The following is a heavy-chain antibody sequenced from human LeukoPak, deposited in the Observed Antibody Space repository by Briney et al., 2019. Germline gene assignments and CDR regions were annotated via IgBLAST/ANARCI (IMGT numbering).Heavy chain of an antibody. CDR3: ARAPSSGWYYDS. Sequence: ASVKVSCKASGYTFTNYGISWVRQAPGQGLEWMGCVSAGDGNTKSSQNFQGRVTITRDTSANTAYMELSSLRSEDTAVYYYARAPSSGWYYDSWGQGTLVTVSS. CDR1: GYTFTNYG. J-gene: IGHJ4*02. CDR2: VSAGDGNT. D-gene: IGHD6-19*01. V-gene: IGHV1-18*01.